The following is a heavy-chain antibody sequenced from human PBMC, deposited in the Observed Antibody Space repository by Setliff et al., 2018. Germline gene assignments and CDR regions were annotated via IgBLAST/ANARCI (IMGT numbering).Heavy chain of an antibody. CDR2: IYTSWST. Sequence: PSETLSLTCTVSGGSVNSHYWSWIRQPAGQGLEWIGQIYTSWSTNYNPSLKSRVITSVDTTQNQFSLKLTSATAADTAVYYCARHGPQVPAGMNWFDPWGQGILVTVSS. D-gene: IGHD2-2*01. V-gene: IGHV4-4*07. J-gene: IGHJ5*02. CDR1: GGSVNSHY. CDR3: ARHGPQVPAGMNWFDP.